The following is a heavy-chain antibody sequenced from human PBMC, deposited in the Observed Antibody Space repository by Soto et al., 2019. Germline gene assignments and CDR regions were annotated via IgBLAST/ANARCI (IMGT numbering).Heavy chain of an antibody. CDR3: VRFWPPPDYDTLTIYSAAFDY. V-gene: IGHV4-39*01. J-gene: IGHJ4*02. CDR2: VSYSGST. Sequence: QLQLQESGPGLVKPSETLYLTCTVSGGSISSDSYYWGWIRQSPEKGLEWIASVSYSGSTYYKPTLKSRVITAVDTPKSQFSLTLRSGPAADTAVYYCVRFWPPPDYDTLTIYSAAFDYWGQGSRVTVSS. CDR1: GGSISSDSYY. D-gene: IGHD3-9*01.